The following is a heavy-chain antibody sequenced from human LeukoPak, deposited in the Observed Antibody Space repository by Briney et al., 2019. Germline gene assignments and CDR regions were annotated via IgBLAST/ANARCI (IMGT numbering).Heavy chain of an antibody. Sequence: ASVKVSCKASGGTFSSYAISWVRQAPGQGLEWMGGIIPIFGTANYAQKFQGRVTITADESTSTAYMKLSSLRSEDTAVYYCARVGATPYYYYGMDVWGQGTTVTVSS. D-gene: IGHD1-26*01. V-gene: IGHV1-69*13. CDR3: ARVGATPYYYYGMDV. J-gene: IGHJ6*02. CDR1: GGTFSSYA. CDR2: IIPIFGTA.